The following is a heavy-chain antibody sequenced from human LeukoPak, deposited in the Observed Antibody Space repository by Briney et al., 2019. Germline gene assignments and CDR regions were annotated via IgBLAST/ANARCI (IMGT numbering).Heavy chain of an antibody. V-gene: IGHV3-15*01. CDR1: GFTFNNAW. J-gene: IGHJ6*02. D-gene: IGHD4-17*01. CDR2: IKRKIDGGTI. CDR3: SADFGEADGGYHYGLDV. Sequence: GGSLRLSCAASGFTFNNAWLNWDRQAPGKGLEWVGRIKRKIDGGTIDYAEPVKDRFIISKDESRNMLYLQMNSLKAEDTAVYYCSADFGEADGGYHYGLDVWGQGTTVSVSS.